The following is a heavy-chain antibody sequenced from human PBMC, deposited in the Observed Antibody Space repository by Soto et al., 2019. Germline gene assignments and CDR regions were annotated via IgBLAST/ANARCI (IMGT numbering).Heavy chain of an antibody. CDR1: GDSITAYY. CDR3: AIDKGGEFLKGSGMDV. V-gene: IGHV4-59*01. J-gene: IGHJ6*02. D-gene: IGHD3-10*01. Sequence: QMQLQESGPGLVKPSETLSLICSVSGDSITAYYLSWLRQSPGKELEWIGYIYHNGETNYNPSLKCRVTISASSSTYRFSLRVCSVTAADTGVYYFAIDKGGEFLKGSGMDVWGQGTTVIVSS. CDR2: IYHNGET.